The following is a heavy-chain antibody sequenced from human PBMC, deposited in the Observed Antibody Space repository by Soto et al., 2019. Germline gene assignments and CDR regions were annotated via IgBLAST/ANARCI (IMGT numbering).Heavy chain of an antibody. CDR3: AKTGGPGSYYWVDY. V-gene: IGHV3-23*01. Sequence: EVQLLESGGGLIQPGGSLRLSCAASGFTFSSYAMNWVRQAPGQGLEWVSTISGGGGGTDYADSAKGRFIISRDNCKNTLYLQMNSLRAEDTAVYYCAKTGGPGSYYWVDYWGQGTPVTVSS. CDR2: ISGGGGGT. D-gene: IGHD3-10*01. J-gene: IGHJ4*02. CDR1: GFTFSSYA.